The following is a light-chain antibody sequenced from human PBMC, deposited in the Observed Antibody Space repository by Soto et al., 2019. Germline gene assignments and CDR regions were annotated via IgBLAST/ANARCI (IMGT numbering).Light chain of an antibody. CDR3: QHYKTSSPA. CDR2: KAS. V-gene: IGKV1-5*03. Sequence: DIQMTQSPSTLSGPVGDRVTITCRASQTISSWLAWYQQKPGKAPKLLIYKASTLKSGVPSRFSGSGSGTEFTLTISGLQPDDFATYYCQHYKTSSPAFGQGTKVDIK. CDR1: QTISSW. J-gene: IGKJ1*01.